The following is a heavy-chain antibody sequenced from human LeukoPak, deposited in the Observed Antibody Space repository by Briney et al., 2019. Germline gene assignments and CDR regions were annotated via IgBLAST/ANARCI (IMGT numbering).Heavy chain of an antibody. Sequence: PSETLSLTCSVSGGSISNYHWSWIRQPAGKGLEWIGRIYTSGTTNYNPSLKSRVTMSVDTSKNQFSLKPSSVTAADTAVYYCARLGVVEDFDYWGQGTLVTVSS. CDR2: IYTSGTT. CDR3: ARLGVVEDFDY. CDR1: GGSISNYH. V-gene: IGHV4-4*07. D-gene: IGHD2-15*01. J-gene: IGHJ4*02.